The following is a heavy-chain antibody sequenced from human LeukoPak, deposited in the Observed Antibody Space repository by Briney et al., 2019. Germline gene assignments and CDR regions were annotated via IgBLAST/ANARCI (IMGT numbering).Heavy chain of an antibody. CDR3: AKDPELNGDYEAAEYFQH. CDR2: ISGSGGST. D-gene: IGHD4-17*01. CDR1: GFTFSSYA. V-gene: IGHV3-23*01. Sequence: GGSLRLSCAASGFTFSSYAMSWVRQAPGKGLEWVSAISGSGGSTYYADSVKGRFTISRDNSKNTLYLQMSSLRAEDTAVYYCAKDPELNGDYEAAEYFQHWGQGTLVTVSS. J-gene: IGHJ1*01.